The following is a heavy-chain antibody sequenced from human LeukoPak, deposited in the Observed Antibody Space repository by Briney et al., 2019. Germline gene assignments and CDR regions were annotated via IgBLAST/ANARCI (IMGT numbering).Heavy chain of an antibody. V-gene: IGHV1-69*05. J-gene: IGHJ3*02. D-gene: IGHD6-13*01. Sequence: GASVMVSCKASGGTFSSYAISWVGQAPGQGLEWMGGIIPIFGTANYAQKFQGRVTITTDESTSTAYMELSSLRSEDTAVYYCARDRVAAAGLHDAFDIWGQGTMVTVSS. CDR3: ARDRVAAAGLHDAFDI. CDR2: IIPIFGTA. CDR1: GGTFSSYA.